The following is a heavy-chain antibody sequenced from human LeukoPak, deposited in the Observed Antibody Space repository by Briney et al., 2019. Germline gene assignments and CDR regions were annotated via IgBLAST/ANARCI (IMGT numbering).Heavy chain of an antibody. CDR2: ISSSTNTI. J-gene: IGHJ3*02. V-gene: IGHV3-48*02. CDR1: GFTFSSYS. Sequence: PGGSLRLSCAASGFTFSSYSMNWVRQAPGKGLEWVSYISSSTNTIYYADSVKGRFTISRDNAKNSLFLQMYSLRDEDTAVYYCARGGYGANDDAFDIWGQGTMVTVSS. D-gene: IGHD4-23*01. CDR3: ARGGYGANDDAFDI.